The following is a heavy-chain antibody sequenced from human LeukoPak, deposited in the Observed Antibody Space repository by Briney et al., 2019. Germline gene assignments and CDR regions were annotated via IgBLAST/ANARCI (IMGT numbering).Heavy chain of an antibody. D-gene: IGHD4-11*01. CDR2: ISSSSSTI. Sequence: GGSLRLSCAASGFTFSSYSMNWVRQAPGKGLEWVSYISSSSSTIYYADSVKGRFTISRDNAKNSLYLQMNSLRAEDTAVYYCARDPHSIFSYYYYYMDVWGKGTTVTVSS. CDR1: GFTFSSYS. CDR3: ARDPHSIFSYYYYYMDV. V-gene: IGHV3-48*01. J-gene: IGHJ6*03.